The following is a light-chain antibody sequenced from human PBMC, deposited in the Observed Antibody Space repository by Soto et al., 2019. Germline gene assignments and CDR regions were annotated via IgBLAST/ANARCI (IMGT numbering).Light chain of an antibody. CDR2: DVI. CDR3: CSYAGRFNVVL. Sequence: QSALTQPRSVSGSPGQSVTISCTGTSSDIGNYNHVSWYQQHPGKAPKLMIYDVIKRPSGVPDRFSGSKSGNTASLTISGLQAEDEADYYCCSYAGRFNVVLFGGGTKVTVL. V-gene: IGLV2-11*01. J-gene: IGLJ2*01. CDR1: SSDIGNYNH.